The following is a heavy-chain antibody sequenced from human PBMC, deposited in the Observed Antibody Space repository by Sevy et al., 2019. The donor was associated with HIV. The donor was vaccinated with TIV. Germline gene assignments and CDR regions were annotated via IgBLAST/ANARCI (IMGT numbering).Heavy chain of an antibody. CDR2: IYYNGHT. V-gene: IGHV4-39*02. CDR1: GGTIVSSGHY. J-gene: IGHJ6*02. D-gene: IGHD5-12*01. Sequence: SETLSLTCSVSGGTIVSSGHYWGWIRQTPGKGLEWIGSIYYNGHTYYSPSLKSRLTISIDTSKNPFSLNLSSVTAADTAIYFCAREAGGYDYDYGMDVWGQGTTVTVSS. CDR3: AREAGGYDYDYGMDV.